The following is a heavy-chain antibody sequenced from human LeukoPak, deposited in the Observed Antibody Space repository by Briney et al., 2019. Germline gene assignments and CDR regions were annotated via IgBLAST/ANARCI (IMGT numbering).Heavy chain of an antibody. J-gene: IGHJ3*02. Sequence: GRSLRLSCAASGFTFSSYGMHWVRQAPGKGLEWVAVISYDGSNKYYADSVKGRFTISRDNSKNTLYLQMNSLRAEDTAVYYCAKEMGGVGAPTAPDAFDIWGQGTMVTVSS. CDR1: GFTFSSYG. V-gene: IGHV3-30*18. D-gene: IGHD1-26*01. CDR2: ISYDGSNK. CDR3: AKEMGGVGAPTAPDAFDI.